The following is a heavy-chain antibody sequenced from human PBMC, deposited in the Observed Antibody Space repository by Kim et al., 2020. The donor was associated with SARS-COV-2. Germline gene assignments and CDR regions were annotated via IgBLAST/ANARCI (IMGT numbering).Heavy chain of an antibody. Sequence: SETLSLTCTVSGGSISSSSYYWGWIRQPPGKGLEWIGSFYYNGSTYYNPSLKSRVTISVDTSKNKFSLKLSSVTAADTAVYYCARRAHCSGGTCYSDNWFAPWGQVTLVTVSS. CDR2: FYYNGST. D-gene: IGHD2-15*01. V-gene: IGHV4-39*01. CDR3: ARRAHCSGGTCYSDNWFAP. CDR1: GGSISSSSYY. J-gene: IGHJ5*02.